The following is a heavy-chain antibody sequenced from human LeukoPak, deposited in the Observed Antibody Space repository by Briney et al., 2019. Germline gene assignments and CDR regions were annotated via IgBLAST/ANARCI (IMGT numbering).Heavy chain of an antibody. Sequence: QSGGSLRLSCAASGFTFSSYAMGWVRQAPGKGLEWVSAISGTGNRTYYADSVKGRFTISRDNSKNTLYLQMNSLRAEDTAVYYCARDPYSGSYGDYYYYYMDVWGKGTTVTISS. CDR2: ISGTGNRT. CDR1: GFTFSSYA. J-gene: IGHJ6*03. CDR3: ARDPYSGSYGDYYYYYMDV. D-gene: IGHD1-26*01. V-gene: IGHV3-23*01.